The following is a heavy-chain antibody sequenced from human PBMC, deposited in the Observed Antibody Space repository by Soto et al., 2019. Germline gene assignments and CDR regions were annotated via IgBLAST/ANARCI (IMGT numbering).Heavy chain of an antibody. Sequence: QVQLQQWGAGLLKPSETLSLTCAVYGGSFSGYYWSWIRQPPGKGLEWIGEINHSGSTNYNPSLKSRVTISVDTSKNQFSLKLSSVTAADTAVYYCARGIAEQQLVFGPPPYYYYGMDVWGQGTTVTVSS. CDR2: INHSGST. CDR1: GGSFSGYY. J-gene: IGHJ6*02. V-gene: IGHV4-34*01. CDR3: ARGIAEQQLVFGPPPYYYYGMDV. D-gene: IGHD6-13*01.